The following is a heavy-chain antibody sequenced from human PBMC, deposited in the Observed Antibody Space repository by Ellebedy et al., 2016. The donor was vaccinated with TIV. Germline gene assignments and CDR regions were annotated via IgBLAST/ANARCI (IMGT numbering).Heavy chain of an antibody. J-gene: IGHJ3*02. CDR2: IRQDGSDK. D-gene: IGHD4-17*01. Sequence: GESLKISCAASGFSFSSYWMSWVRQVPGKGLEWVANIRQDGSDKYYVDSVKGRFTISRDNAKNSLYLQMNRLRAEDTAVYYCATDGSYGDFLSPQHAFSMWGQGTVVSVSS. CDR3: ATDGSYGDFLSPQHAFSM. V-gene: IGHV3-7*01. CDR1: GFSFSSYW.